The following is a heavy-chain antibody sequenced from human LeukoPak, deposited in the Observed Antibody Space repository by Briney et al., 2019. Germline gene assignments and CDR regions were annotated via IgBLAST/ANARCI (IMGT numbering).Heavy chain of an antibody. Sequence: QPGGSLRLSCAASGFTVSSNYMSWVRQAPGKGLEWVSVIYSGGSTFYADSVKGRFSISRDNSKNTVYLQMNSLRADDTAVYYCAKERSSGWPFDYWGQGTLVTVSS. J-gene: IGHJ4*02. CDR3: AKERSSGWPFDY. CDR1: GFTVSSNY. CDR2: IYSGGST. D-gene: IGHD6-19*01. V-gene: IGHV3-53*01.